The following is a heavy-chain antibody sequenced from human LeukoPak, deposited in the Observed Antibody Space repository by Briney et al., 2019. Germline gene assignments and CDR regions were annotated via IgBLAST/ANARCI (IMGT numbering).Heavy chain of an antibody. Sequence: GESLKISCKASGYSFSDYWIGWVRPMPGKGLEWMTIIYPGDSETRYSPSLQGQVTISADKSNNTVYLQWNSLKASDTAMYYCARQRGYRMTKDGFDVWGQGTMITVSS. CDR3: ARQRGYRMTKDGFDV. J-gene: IGHJ3*01. V-gene: IGHV5-51*01. D-gene: IGHD2-2*03. CDR2: IYPGDSET. CDR1: GYSFSDYW.